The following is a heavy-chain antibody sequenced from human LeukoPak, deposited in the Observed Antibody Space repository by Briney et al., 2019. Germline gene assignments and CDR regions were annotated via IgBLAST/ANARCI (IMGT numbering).Heavy chain of an antibody. CDR2: THTSGST. CDR3: AREAYYYDSSGYRRFDY. V-gene: IGHV4-4*07. D-gene: IGHD3-22*01. CDR1: GGSISSYY. Sequence: SETLSLTCTVSGGSISSYYWSWIRQPAGKGLEWIGRTHTSGSTNYNPSLKSRVTMSGDTSKNQFSLKLSSVTAADTAVYYCAREAYYYDSSGYRRFDYWGQGTLVTVSS. J-gene: IGHJ4*02.